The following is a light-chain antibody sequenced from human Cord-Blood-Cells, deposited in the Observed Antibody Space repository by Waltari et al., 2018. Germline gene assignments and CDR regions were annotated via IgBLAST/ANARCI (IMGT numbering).Light chain of an antibody. J-gene: IGKJ3*01. CDR1: QSVSSSY. V-gene: IGKV3-20*01. CDR2: GAS. CDR3: QQYGSSPFT. Sequence: EIVLTQSPGTLSLSPGERATLSCRASQSVSSSYLAWYPQKPGQAPRLLIYGASSRATGIPDRCSGSGSGTDFTLTISRLGPEDFAVYYCQQYGSSPFTVGPGTKVDIK.